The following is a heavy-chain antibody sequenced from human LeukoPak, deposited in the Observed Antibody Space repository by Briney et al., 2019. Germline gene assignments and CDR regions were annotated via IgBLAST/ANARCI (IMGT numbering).Heavy chain of an antibody. D-gene: IGHD4/OR15-4a*01. Sequence: GGSLRLSCAAYGFTFSSYARSWVRQAPGKGLEWVSGTSGSGCSTYYANSVTRRFSISRDNSKTTLYLQMRSLSAEDMAVYYWAKHALPLMVISTPLDYWGQGTLVTVAS. J-gene: IGHJ4*02. V-gene: IGHV3-23*01. CDR1: GFTFSSYA. CDR2: TSGSGCST. CDR3: AKHALPLMVISTPLDY.